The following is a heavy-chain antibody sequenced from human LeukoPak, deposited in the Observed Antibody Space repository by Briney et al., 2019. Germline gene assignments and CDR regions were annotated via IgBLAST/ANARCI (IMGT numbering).Heavy chain of an antibody. D-gene: IGHD4-17*01. CDR1: GFSLSDYG. V-gene: IGHV3-30*02. CDR2: IAYDGTSK. Sequence: GGSLRLSCAVSGFSLSDYGIHWVRQAPGKGLEWVAFIAYDGTSKFYADSVKGRFTISRDNAKNSLYLQMNSLRAEDTALYYCAIHQAGTTVTPYQFDYWGQGTLVTVSS. J-gene: IGHJ4*02. CDR3: AIHQAGTTVTPYQFDY.